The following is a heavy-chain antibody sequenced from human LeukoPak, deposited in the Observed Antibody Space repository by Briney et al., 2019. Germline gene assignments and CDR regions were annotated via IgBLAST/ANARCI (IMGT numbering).Heavy chain of an antibody. D-gene: IGHD5-24*01. V-gene: IGHV1-8*01. CDR2: MNPNSGNT. Sequence: ASVKVSCKASGYTFTSYDINWVRQATGQGLEWMGWMNPNSGNTGYAQKFQGRVTMTRNTSISTAYMELRSLRSDDTAVYYCARSYVEMVISYYFDYWGQGTLVTVSS. J-gene: IGHJ4*02. CDR1: GYTFTSYD. CDR3: ARSYVEMVISYYFDY.